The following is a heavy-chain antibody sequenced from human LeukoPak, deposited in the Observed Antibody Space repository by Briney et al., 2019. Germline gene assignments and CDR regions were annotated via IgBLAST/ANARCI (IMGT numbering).Heavy chain of an antibody. D-gene: IGHD1-26*01. J-gene: IGHJ4*02. CDR1: GGTFSSYA. V-gene: IGHV1-69*05. CDR3: ALVGATGSRVEYYFDY. CDR2: IIPIFGTA. Sequence: GASVKVSCKASGGTFSSYAISWVRQAPGQGLEWMGGIIPIFGTANYAQKFQGRVTITTDESTSTAYMELSSLRSEDTAVYYCALVGATGSRVEYYFDYWGQGTLVTVSS.